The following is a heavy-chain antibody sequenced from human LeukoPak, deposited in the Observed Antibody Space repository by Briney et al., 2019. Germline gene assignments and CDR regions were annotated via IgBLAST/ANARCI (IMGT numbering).Heavy chain of an antibody. Sequence: SETLSLTCTVSGGSISSSSYYWDWIRQPPGKGLEWIGSIYYSGSTYYSPSLKSRVTIAVDTSKNQFSLRLSSVTAADTAIYYCASYGGNSGYDYAFDIWGQGTMVTVSS. J-gene: IGHJ3*02. D-gene: IGHD5-12*01. CDR1: GGSISSSSYY. V-gene: IGHV4-39*01. CDR2: IYYSGST. CDR3: ASYGGNSGYDYAFDI.